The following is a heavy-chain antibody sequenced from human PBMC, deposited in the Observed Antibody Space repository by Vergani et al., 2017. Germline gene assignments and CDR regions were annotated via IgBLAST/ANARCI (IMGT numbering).Heavy chain of an antibody. V-gene: IGHV4-4*07. Sequence: QVLLQESGPGLVKPSETLSLTCTASGAPISYWCWSWLRQPAGKGLEWIGRLCPSGSTNYKPSLKSRVTMSIDTSKNQFSLKLTSVTAADTAVYYCATGAGPFDIWGQGTLVTVSS. CDR3: ATGAGPFDI. CDR1: GAPISYWC. J-gene: IGHJ4*02. D-gene: IGHD7-27*01. CDR2: LCPSGST.